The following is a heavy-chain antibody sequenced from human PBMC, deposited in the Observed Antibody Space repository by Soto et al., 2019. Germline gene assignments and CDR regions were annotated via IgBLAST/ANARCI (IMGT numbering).Heavy chain of an antibody. J-gene: IGHJ6*03. CDR2: IKQDGSEK. CDR3: ARVPLYSNYYYYYYMDV. D-gene: IGHD4-4*01. Sequence: GGSLRLSCAASGFTFSSYWMSWVRQAPGKGLEWVANIKQDGSEKYYVDSVKGRFTISRDNAKNSLYLQMNSLRAEDTAVYYCARVPLYSNYYYYYYMDVWGKGTTVTVSS. CDR1: GFTFSSYW. V-gene: IGHV3-7*01.